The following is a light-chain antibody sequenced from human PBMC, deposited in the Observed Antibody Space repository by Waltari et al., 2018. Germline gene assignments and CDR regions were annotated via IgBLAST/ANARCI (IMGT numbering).Light chain of an antibody. CDR1: QNISNT. V-gene: IGKV3-15*01. Sequence: ELVMTQSPATLSVSPGERATLSCRASQNISNTLAWYQQKPGQAPRLLVYATSARANGVPARFSGSWSGTEFTLTINSLQSEDFAVYYCQQYSDWPPGTFGPGTKVDIK. CDR3: QQYSDWPPGT. J-gene: IGKJ3*01. CDR2: ATS.